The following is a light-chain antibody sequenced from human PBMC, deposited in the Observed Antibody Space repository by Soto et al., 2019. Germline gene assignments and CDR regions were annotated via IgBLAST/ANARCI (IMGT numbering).Light chain of an antibody. CDR3: SSYTSSNTLDVV. CDR1: SSDVGDNNH. V-gene: IGLV2-14*03. CDR2: DVT. J-gene: IGLJ2*01. Sequence: QSALTQPASVSGSPGQSITISCTGTSSDVGDNNHVSWYQQHPGKAPKVMIYDVTSRPSGVSDRFSGSKSDNTASLTISGLQAEDEADYYCSSYTSSNTLDVVFGGGTKLTVL.